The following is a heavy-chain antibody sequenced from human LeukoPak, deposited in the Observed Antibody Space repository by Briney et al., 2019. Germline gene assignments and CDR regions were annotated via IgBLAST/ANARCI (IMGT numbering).Heavy chain of an antibody. Sequence: ASVKVSCKASGYTLTAYYIYWVRQAPGQGLEWMGRINPNSGGTDYAQNFQGRVTMTRDASISTAYMELSSLRSDDTAVYYCARGYCSGGTCYLVENWLDPWGQGTLVTVSS. CDR3: ARGYCSGGTCYLVENWLDP. CDR1: GYTLTAYY. V-gene: IGHV1-2*06. D-gene: IGHD2-15*01. J-gene: IGHJ5*02. CDR2: INPNSGGT.